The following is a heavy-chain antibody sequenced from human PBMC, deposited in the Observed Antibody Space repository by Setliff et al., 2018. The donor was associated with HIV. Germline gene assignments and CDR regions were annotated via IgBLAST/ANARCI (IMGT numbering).Heavy chain of an antibody. Sequence: PGGSLRLSCAASGFTFSSYSMNWVRQAPGKGLEWVSYISSSSSTIYYADSVKGRFTISRDNAKNSLYLQMNSLRAEDTAVYYCARGGISIAARPIDYWGQGTLVTVSS. CDR1: GFTFSSYS. V-gene: IGHV3-48*04. CDR2: ISSSSSTI. J-gene: IGHJ4*02. D-gene: IGHD6-6*01. CDR3: ARGGISIAARPIDY.